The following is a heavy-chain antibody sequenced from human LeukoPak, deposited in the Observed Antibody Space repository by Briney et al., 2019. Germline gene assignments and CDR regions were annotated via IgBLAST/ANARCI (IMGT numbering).Heavy chain of an antibody. CDR2: MFYRGST. CDR1: GASVSSGSYS. CDR3: ARFHLSTGSFDF. Sequence: SETLSLTCTVSGASVSSGSYSWNWIRQPPGKGLEWIGYMFYRGSTNYNPSLKSRVTISVDSSKNQFSLNLSSVTAADTAVYYCARFHLSTGSFDFWGQGTLVTVSS. V-gene: IGHV4-61*01. J-gene: IGHJ4*02. D-gene: IGHD3-9*01.